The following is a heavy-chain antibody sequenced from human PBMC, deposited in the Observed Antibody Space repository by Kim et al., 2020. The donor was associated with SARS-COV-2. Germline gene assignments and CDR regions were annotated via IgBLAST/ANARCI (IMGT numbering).Heavy chain of an antibody. CDR2: INAGNGNT. Sequence: ASVKVSCKASGYTFTSYAMHWVRQAPGQRLEWMGWINAGNGNTKYSQKFQGRVTITRDTSASTAYMELSSLRSEDTAVYYCARAGSSGWYDYYYGMDVWGQGTTVTVSS. CDR3: ARAGSSGWYDYYYGMDV. J-gene: IGHJ6*02. D-gene: IGHD6-19*01. V-gene: IGHV1-3*01. CDR1: GYTFTSYA.